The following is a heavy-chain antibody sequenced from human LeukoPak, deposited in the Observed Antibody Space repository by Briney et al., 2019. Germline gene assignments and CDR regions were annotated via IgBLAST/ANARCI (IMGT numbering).Heavy chain of an antibody. Sequence: TGGSLRLSCAASGFTFSDYYMSWIRQAPGKGLKWISYISGGGATTYYADSVKGRFIISRDNSKNSMYLQMNSLRDEDTAIYYCARDRSYYDSAGYSNWFDPWGQGTLVTVSS. D-gene: IGHD3-16*01. CDR1: GFTFSDYY. CDR2: ISGGGATT. V-gene: IGHV3-11*01. J-gene: IGHJ5*02. CDR3: ARDRSYYDSAGYSNWFDP.